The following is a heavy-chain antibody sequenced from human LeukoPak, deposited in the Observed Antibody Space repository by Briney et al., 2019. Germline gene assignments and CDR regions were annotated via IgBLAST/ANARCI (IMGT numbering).Heavy chain of an antibody. J-gene: IGHJ4*02. CDR1: GGSISSYY. V-gene: IGHV4-4*07. CDR2: FYSSGYT. Sequence: SETLSLTCTVSGGSISSYYWSWIRQPAGKGLEWIGRFYSSGYTNYNPSLKSRVTMSVDRSKNQFSLKLSSVTAADTAVYYCARGPGCTGDRCYPAYHFDYWGQGTQVTVSS. CDR3: ARGPGCTGDRCYPAYHFDY. D-gene: IGHD2-15*01.